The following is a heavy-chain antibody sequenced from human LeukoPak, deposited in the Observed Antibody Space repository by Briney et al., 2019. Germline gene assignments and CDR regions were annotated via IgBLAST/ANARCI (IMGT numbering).Heavy chain of an antibody. Sequence: GESLKISCKGSGDSFNSYWIGWVRQMPGKGLEWMGIIYPGDSDTRYSPSFQGQVTISADKSISTAYLQWSSLKASDTAMYYCARLPGIVATIERYFDYWGQGTLVTVSS. J-gene: IGHJ4*02. CDR2: IYPGDSDT. CDR3: ARLPGIVATIERYFDY. D-gene: IGHD5-12*01. V-gene: IGHV5-51*01. CDR1: GDSFNSYW.